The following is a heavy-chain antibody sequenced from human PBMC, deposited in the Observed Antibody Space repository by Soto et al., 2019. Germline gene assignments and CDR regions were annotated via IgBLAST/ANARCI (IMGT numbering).Heavy chain of an antibody. Sequence: XVSLLLSCAASGFSFIDYAINWVRQVPGRGLEYVAGIGGRGGNAFYADSMKGRFSISRDNSKNTVYLHMHNLRVDDSAMYYCAKARHSGDFAGSYDSWGQGTLVTVSS. D-gene: IGHD2-21*02. J-gene: IGHJ5*02. CDR2: IGGRGGNA. CDR3: AKARHSGDFAGSYDS. CDR1: GFSFIDYA. V-gene: IGHV3-23*01.